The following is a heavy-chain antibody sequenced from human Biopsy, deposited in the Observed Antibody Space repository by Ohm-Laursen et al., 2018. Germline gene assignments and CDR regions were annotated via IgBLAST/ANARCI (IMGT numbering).Heavy chain of an antibody. CDR3: ARVGSGWAPFDK. D-gene: IGHD6-19*01. CDR2: IFKDGNT. Sequence: ETLSLTCAVSGYSISSDYRWGWIRQAPGKTLEWLGSIFKDGNTHYNPSLRSRLIISIDTSKNQFSLMMTSVSGADTAVYFCARVGSGWAPFDKWGPGTLVTVSS. CDR1: GYSISSDYR. V-gene: IGHV4-38-2*01. J-gene: IGHJ4*02.